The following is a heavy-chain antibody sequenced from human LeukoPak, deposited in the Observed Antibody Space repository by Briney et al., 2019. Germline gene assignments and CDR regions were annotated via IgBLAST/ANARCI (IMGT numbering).Heavy chain of an antibody. CDR3: AREARATPDF. CDR2: ITNSGDFV. D-gene: IGHD1-26*01. Sequence: GGSLRLSCVASGFTFSSCAMSWVRQAPGKGLEWISYITNSGDFVNYADSVKGRFTISRDNAKNSLYLQMNSLRAEDTAVYYCAREARATPDFWGQGTVVTVSS. J-gene: IGHJ4*02. CDR1: GFTFSSCA. V-gene: IGHV3-21*05.